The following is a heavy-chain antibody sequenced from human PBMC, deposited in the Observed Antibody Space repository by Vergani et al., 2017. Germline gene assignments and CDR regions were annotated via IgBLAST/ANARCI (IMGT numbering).Heavy chain of an antibody. CDR2: ISAYNGNT. Sequence: QVQLVQSGAEVKKPGASVKVSCKASGYTFTSYGISWVRQAPGQGLEWMGWISAYNGNTNYAQKLQGRVTMTTDTSTSTAYMELRSLRSDDTAVYYCARVWFGELEPDYYYYYGMDVWGQGTTVTVSS. CDR1: GYTFTSYG. CDR3: ARVWFGELEPDYYYYYGMDV. V-gene: IGHV1-18*01. J-gene: IGHJ6*02. D-gene: IGHD3-10*01.